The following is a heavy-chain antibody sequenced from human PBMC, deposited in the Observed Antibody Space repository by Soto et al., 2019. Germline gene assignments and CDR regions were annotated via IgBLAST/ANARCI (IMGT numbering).Heavy chain of an antibody. CDR3: ARPLMVRGVKVLSY. V-gene: IGHV1-8*01. J-gene: IGHJ4*02. CDR2: MNPNSGNT. D-gene: IGHD3-10*01. Sequence: ASVKVSCKASGYTFTSYDINWVRQATGQGLGWMGWMNPNSGNTGYAQRFQGRVTMTRNTSISTAYMELSSLRSEDTAVYYCARPLMVRGVKVLSYWGQGTLVTVSS. CDR1: GYTFTSYD.